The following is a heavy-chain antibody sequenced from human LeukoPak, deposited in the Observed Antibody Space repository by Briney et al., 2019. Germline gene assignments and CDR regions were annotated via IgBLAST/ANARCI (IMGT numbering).Heavy chain of an antibody. V-gene: IGHV1-69*01. CDR1: GGTFSSYA. Sequence: SVKVSCKASGGTFSSYAISWVRQAPGQGLEWMGGVIPIFGTANSAQKFQGRVTITADESTSTAYMALSSLRSEDTAVYYCARDDSGYGDNWFDPWGQGTLVTVSS. CDR2: VIPIFGTA. CDR3: ARDDSGYGDNWFDP. J-gene: IGHJ5*02. D-gene: IGHD5-12*01.